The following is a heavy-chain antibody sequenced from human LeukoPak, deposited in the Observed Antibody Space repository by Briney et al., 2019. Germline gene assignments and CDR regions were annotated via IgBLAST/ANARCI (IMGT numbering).Heavy chain of an antibody. CDR3: ARIAVAATWNFDF. Sequence: ASVKVSCKASGYTFNNFEISWVRQAPGQGLEWMGWINPYNGNTISAQKLQGRVTMTTDTSTSTAYMELRSLRPDDTAVYYCARIAVAATWNFDFWGQGTLVTSP. CDR1: GYTFNNFE. D-gene: IGHD6-19*01. CDR2: INPYNGNT. J-gene: IGHJ4*02. V-gene: IGHV1-18*01.